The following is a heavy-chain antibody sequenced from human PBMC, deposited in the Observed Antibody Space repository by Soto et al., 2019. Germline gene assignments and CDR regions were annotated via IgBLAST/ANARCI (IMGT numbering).Heavy chain of an antibody. Sequence: QVQLQESGPGLVKPSGTLSLSCAVSGASLTSSHWWSWVRQPPGKGLEWIGEIYHSGSANYNSSLKSRVAISVDKSKNQFSLNLTSVTAADTAVYYCARDSKYSRHSYRYFDLWGRGTLVTVSS. V-gene: IGHV4-4*02. D-gene: IGHD6-6*01. CDR2: IYHSGSA. J-gene: IGHJ2*01. CDR3: ARDSKYSRHSYRYFDL. CDR1: GASLTSSHW.